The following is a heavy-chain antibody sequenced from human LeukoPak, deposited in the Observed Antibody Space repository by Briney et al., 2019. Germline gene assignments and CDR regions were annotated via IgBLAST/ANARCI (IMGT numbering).Heavy chain of an antibody. CDR1: GFTFSSYG. CDR2: VSYLGDDQ. Sequence: GRSLRLSCAASGFTFSSYGIHWVRQSPGKGLEWVAVVSYLGDDQFYAESVKGRFTISRDNSKKTVFLQMNSLRGEDTAVYYCAKDRSSSPHYYYGMDVWGRGTTVIVSS. V-gene: IGHV3-30*18. CDR3: AKDRSSSPHYYYGMDV. J-gene: IGHJ6*02. D-gene: IGHD2-2*01.